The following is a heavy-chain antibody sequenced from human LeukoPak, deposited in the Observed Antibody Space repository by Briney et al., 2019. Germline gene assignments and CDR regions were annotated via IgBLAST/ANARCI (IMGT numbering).Heavy chain of an antibody. CDR2: ISVAGDHT. V-gene: IGHV3-23*01. CDR1: GFTFDDYA. Sequence: GRSLRLSCAASGFTFDDYAMHWVRQAPGKGLDWVSGISVAGDHTNYADSVKGRFTMSRDNSKNTLYLQMNSLRADDTTVYYCAKDRRPYSGSYTLDLWGRGTLVTVSS. J-gene: IGHJ2*01. D-gene: IGHD1-26*01. CDR3: AKDRRPYSGSYTLDL.